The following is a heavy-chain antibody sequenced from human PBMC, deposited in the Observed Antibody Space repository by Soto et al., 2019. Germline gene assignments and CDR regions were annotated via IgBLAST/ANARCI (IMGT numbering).Heavy chain of an antibody. D-gene: IGHD3-16*01. CDR1: GVSFSGYY. CDR3: ARAWGGVPDY. J-gene: IGHJ4*02. CDR2: INHSGST. Sequence: QVQLQQWGAGLLKPSETLSLTCAVYGVSFSGYYWSWIRQPPGKGLEWIGEINHSGSTNYNPSLKSRVTISVDTSKNQFSLKLSSVTAADTAVYYCARAWGGVPDYWGQGNLVTVSS. V-gene: IGHV4-34*01.